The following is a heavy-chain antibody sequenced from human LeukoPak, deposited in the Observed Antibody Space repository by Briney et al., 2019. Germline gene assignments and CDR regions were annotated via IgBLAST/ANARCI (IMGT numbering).Heavy chain of an antibody. CDR1: GFTSSSYA. D-gene: IGHD6-13*01. J-gene: IGHJ3*02. Sequence: GGSLRLSCAASGFTSSSYAMSWVRQAPGKGLEWVSAISGSGGSTYYADSVKGRFTISRDNSKNTLYLQMNSLRAEDTAVYYCAKDWYSSSSIDAFDIWGQGTMVTVSS. V-gene: IGHV3-23*01. CDR3: AKDWYSSSSIDAFDI. CDR2: ISGSGGST.